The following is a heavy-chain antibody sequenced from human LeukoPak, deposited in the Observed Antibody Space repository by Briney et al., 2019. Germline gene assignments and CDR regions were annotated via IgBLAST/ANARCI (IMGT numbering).Heavy chain of an antibody. Sequence: SETLSLTCAVYGGSFSGYYWSWIRQPPGKGLEWIGEINHSGSTNYNPSLKSRVTISVDTSKNQFSLKLSSVTAADTAVYYCARGGVGVLRFLEWLLPLDYWGQGTLVTVSS. D-gene: IGHD3-3*01. J-gene: IGHJ4*02. V-gene: IGHV4-34*01. CDR2: INHSGST. CDR1: GGSFSGYY. CDR3: ARGGVGVLRFLEWLLPLDY.